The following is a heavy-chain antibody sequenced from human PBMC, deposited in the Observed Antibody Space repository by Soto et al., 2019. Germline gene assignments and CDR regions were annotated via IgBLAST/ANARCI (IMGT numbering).Heavy chain of an antibody. Sequence: QVQLVQSGAEVKKPGSSVKVSCKASGGTFSSYAISWVRQAPGQGLEWMGGIIPIFGTANYAQKFQGRVTITADKATSTAYMELSSLRSEDPAVYYCARDHRSLEAFDIWGQGTMGTVSS. D-gene: IGHD3-3*01. J-gene: IGHJ3*02. CDR3: ARDHRSLEAFDI. V-gene: IGHV1-69*06. CDR1: GGTFSSYA. CDR2: IIPIFGTA.